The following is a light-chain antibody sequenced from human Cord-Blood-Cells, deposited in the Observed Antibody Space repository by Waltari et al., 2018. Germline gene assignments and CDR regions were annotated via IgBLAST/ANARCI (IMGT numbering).Light chain of an antibody. V-gene: IGLV2-14*01. CDR2: DVS. CDR3: SSYTSSSTVV. J-gene: IGLJ2*01. CDR1: SSDVGGYNY. Sequence: QSALTQPASVSGSPGQSITISCTGTSSDVGGYNYVSWSQQHPGKAPKLMIYDVSNRPSGVSNPFSGSKSGNTASLTISGLQAEDEADYYCSSYTSSSTVVFGGGTKLTVL.